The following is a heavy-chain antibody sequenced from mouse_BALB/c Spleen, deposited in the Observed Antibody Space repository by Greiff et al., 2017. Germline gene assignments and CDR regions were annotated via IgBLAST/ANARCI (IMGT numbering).Heavy chain of an antibody. CDR2: INSNGGST. CDR3: ARDEKVGSSYPYYYAMDY. CDR1: GFTFSSYG. J-gene: IGHJ4*01. D-gene: IGHD1-1*01. Sequence: DVKLVESGGGLVQPGGSLKLSCAASGFTFSSYGMSWVRQTPDKRLELVATINSNGGSTYYPDSVKGRFTISRDNAKNTLYLQMSSLKSEDTAMYYCARDEKVGSSYPYYYAMDYWGQGTSVTVSS. V-gene: IGHV5-6-3*01.